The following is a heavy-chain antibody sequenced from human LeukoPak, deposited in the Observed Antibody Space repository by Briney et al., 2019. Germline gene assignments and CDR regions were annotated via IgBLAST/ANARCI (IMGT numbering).Heavy chain of an antibody. CDR2: ISGSGGST. CDR3: AKVYSSNWYGIDY. V-gene: IGHV3-23*01. D-gene: IGHD6-13*01. CDR1: GFTFSSYA. J-gene: IGHJ4*02. Sequence: GGSLRLSCAASGFTFSSYAMSWVRQAPGKGLEWVSAISGSGGSTYYADSVKGRFTISRDNSNNTLYLQMSSLRAEDTAVYYCAKVYSSNWYGIDYWGQGTLVTVSS.